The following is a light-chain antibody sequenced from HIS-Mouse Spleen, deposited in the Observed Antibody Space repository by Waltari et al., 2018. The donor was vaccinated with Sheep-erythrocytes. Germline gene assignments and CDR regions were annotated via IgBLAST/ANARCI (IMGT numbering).Light chain of an antibody. Sequence: EIVLTQSPATLSLSPGERATLSCRASQSVSSYLAWYQQKPGQAPRLLIYDASNRATWIPARFSGSWSWTDFTLTISSLEPEDFAVYYCQQRSNWYTFGQGTKLEIK. CDR1: QSVSSY. V-gene: IGKV3-11*01. CDR2: DAS. J-gene: IGKJ2*01. CDR3: QQRSNWYT.